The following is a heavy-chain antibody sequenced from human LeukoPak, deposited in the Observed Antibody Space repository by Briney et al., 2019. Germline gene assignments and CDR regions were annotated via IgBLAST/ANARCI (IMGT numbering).Heavy chain of an antibody. J-gene: IGHJ4*02. Sequence: VASVKVSCKASGYTFTSYYLHWVRQAPGQGLEWMGIINPSAGSTSYAQKFQGRVTMTRDTSTSTVYMELSSLRSEDTAVYYCARKGDIAAAGLALDHWGQGTLVTVSS. V-gene: IGHV1-46*01. D-gene: IGHD6-25*01. CDR3: ARKGDIAAAGLALDH. CDR1: GYTFTSYY. CDR2: INPSAGST.